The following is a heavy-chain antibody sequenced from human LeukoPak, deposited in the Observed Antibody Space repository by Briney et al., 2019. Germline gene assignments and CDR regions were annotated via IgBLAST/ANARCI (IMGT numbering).Heavy chain of an antibody. CDR1: GFTFCSYA. D-gene: IGHD3-22*01. CDR3: AKTGSSGYYYGRYYYYGMDV. J-gene: IGHJ6*02. Sequence: GGSLRFSCAASGFTFCSYAWSWVPQAPGKGRKWVSAISGSGGSTYYADSVKGRFTISRDNSKNTLYLQMNRLRAEDTAVYYCAKTGSSGYYYGRYYYYGMDVWGQGTTVTVSS. V-gene: IGHV3-23*01. CDR2: ISGSGGST.